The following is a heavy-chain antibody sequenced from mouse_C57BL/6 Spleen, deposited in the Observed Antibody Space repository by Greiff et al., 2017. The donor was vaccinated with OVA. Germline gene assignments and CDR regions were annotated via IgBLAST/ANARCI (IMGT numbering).Heavy chain of an antibody. CDR1: GYSITSGYY. V-gene: IGHV3-6*01. CDR2: ISYDGSN. J-gene: IGHJ1*03. CDR3: AREVYGSRYFEV. Sequence: ESGPGLVKPSQSLSLTCSVTGYSITSGYYWNWIRQFPGNILEWMGYISYDGSNNYNPSLKNRISITRDTSKNQFFLKLNSVTTEDTAAYYCAREVYGSRYFEVWGTGTTVTVSS. D-gene: IGHD1-1*01.